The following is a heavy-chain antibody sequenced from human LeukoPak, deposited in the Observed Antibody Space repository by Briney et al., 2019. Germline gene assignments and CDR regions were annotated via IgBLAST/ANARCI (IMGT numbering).Heavy chain of an antibody. CDR2: ISYDGSNK. D-gene: IGHD2-21*01. J-gene: IGHJ3*02. Sequence: QSGGSLRLSCAASGFTFSSYAMHWVRQAPGKGLEWVAVISYDGSNKYYADSVKGRFTISRDNSKNTLYLQMNSLRAEDTAMYYCARVSTSSILWWRNDAFDIWGQGTMVTVSS. CDR3: ARVSTSSILWWRNDAFDI. CDR1: GFTFSSYA. V-gene: IGHV3-30-3*01.